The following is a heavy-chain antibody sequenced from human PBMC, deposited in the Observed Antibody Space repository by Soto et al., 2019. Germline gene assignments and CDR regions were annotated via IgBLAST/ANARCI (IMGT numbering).Heavy chain of an antibody. CDR1: GYTFTSYA. Sequence: ASVKVSCKASGYTFTSYAMHWVRQAPGQRLEWMGWINAGNGNTKYSQKFQGRVTITRDTSASTAYMELSSLRSEDTAVYYCARSVTMIVVVITPYGMDVWGQGTTVTAP. D-gene: IGHD3-22*01. CDR2: INAGNGNT. J-gene: IGHJ6*02. V-gene: IGHV1-3*01. CDR3: ARSVTMIVVVITPYGMDV.